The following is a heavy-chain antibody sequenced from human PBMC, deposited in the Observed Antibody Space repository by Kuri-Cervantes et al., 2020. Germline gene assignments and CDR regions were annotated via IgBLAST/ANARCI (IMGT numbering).Heavy chain of an antibody. Sequence: GESLKISCAASGFTFSSYWMSWVRQAPGKGLEWVSSISSSSSYIYYADSVKGRFTISRDNAKNLLYLQMNSLRPEDTAVYYCARVKVDFWSGYYSDYWGQGTPVTVSS. CDR3: ARVKVDFWSGYYSDY. J-gene: IGHJ4*02. V-gene: IGHV3-21*06. CDR1: GFTFSSYW. D-gene: IGHD3-3*01. CDR2: ISSSSSYI.